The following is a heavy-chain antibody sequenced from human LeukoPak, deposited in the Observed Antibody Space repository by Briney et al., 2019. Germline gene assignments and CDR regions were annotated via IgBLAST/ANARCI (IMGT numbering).Heavy chain of an antibody. Sequence: ASVKVSCKVSGYTLTELSMHWVRQAPGKGLEWMGGFDPEDGETIYAQKFQGRVTMTRDMSTSTVYMELSSLRFEDTAVYYCARDFWPSYYDSSGYSAFFWGQGTLVTVSS. CDR2: FDPEDGET. CDR3: ARDFWPSYYDSSGYSAFF. D-gene: IGHD3-22*01. V-gene: IGHV1-24*01. CDR1: GYTLTELS. J-gene: IGHJ4*02.